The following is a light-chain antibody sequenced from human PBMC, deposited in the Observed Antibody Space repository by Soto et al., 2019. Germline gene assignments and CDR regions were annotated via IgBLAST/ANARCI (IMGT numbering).Light chain of an antibody. CDR3: QQYGSSPIT. Sequence: EIVLTQSPGTLSLSPGERATLSCRASQSLSSTYLAWYQRKTGQAPRLLIYGASSRATGIPDRFSGSGSGTDFTLTISRLEPEDFAVYYCQQYGSSPITFGQGTRLENK. CDR2: GAS. J-gene: IGKJ5*01. V-gene: IGKV3-20*01. CDR1: QSLSSTY.